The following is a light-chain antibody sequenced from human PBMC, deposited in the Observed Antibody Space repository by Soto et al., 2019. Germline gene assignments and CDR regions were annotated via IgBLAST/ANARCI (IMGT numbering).Light chain of an antibody. CDR2: EVT. J-gene: IGLJ3*02. Sequence: QSALTQPPSASGSPGQSVTISCTGTSSDVGGYNSVSWYQQHPGKAPKLMIYEVTKRPSGVPDRFSGSKSGNTASLTVSGRQAEDEADDYCSAYAGSNNWVFGGGTKLTVL. CDR1: SSDVGGYNS. V-gene: IGLV2-8*01. CDR3: SAYAGSNNWV.